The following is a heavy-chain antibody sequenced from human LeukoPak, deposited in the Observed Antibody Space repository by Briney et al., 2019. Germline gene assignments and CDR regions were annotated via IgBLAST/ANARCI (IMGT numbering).Heavy chain of an antibody. D-gene: IGHD3-9*01. CDR2: INSDGSGT. J-gene: IGHJ3*02. CDR1: GFTFSSYW. Sequence: GGSLRLSCAASGFTFSSYWMHWVRQAPGKGLVWISRINSDGSGTSYADSVKGQFTISRDNAKNSLYLQMNSLRAEDTAVYYCARDTYDILTGYYKWAFDIWGQGTMVTVSS. CDR3: ARDTYDILTGYYKWAFDI. V-gene: IGHV3-74*01.